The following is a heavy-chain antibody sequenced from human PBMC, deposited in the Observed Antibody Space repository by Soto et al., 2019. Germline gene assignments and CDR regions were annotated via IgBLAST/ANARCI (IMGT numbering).Heavy chain of an antibody. J-gene: IGHJ4*01. CDR3: AHRRFGAGLFDS. D-gene: IGHD3-3*01. CDR2: IYWDDDK. CDR1: GFSLTTTGVG. Sequence: QITLRESGPTVVKPTQTLTLTCSFSGFSLTTTGVGVGWIRQPPGKALEWLALIYWDDDKRYSPSLRTRLTIAKDTSKNHFVLTMTDMYPVETCTYFCAHRRFGAGLFDSWGQGTQVTVSS. V-gene: IGHV2-5*02.